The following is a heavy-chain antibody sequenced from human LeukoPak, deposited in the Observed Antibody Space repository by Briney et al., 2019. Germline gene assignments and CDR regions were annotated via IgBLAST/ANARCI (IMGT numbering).Heavy chain of an antibody. CDR3: ARELLTGICGYYFDY. Sequence: PGGSLRLSCAASGFTFSAYWMSWVRQAPGKGLEWVACIKQDGSAKYYVDSVKGRFTISRDSANNLLYLQMNSLRAEDTGVYYCARELLTGICGYYFDYWGQGTLVTVSS. CDR1: GFTFSAYW. CDR2: IKQDGSAK. J-gene: IGHJ4*02. D-gene: IGHD3-9*01. V-gene: IGHV3-7*01.